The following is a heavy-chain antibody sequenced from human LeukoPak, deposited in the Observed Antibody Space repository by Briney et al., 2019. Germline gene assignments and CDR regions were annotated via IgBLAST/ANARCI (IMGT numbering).Heavy chain of an antibody. V-gene: IGHV4-30-4*08. CDR3: ARDEKTYCDFWSGNIPGAFDI. CDR2: IYYSGST. D-gene: IGHD3-3*01. CDR1: GGSISSGDYY. J-gene: IGHJ3*02. Sequence: PSQTLSLTCTVSGGSISSGDYYWSWIRQPPGKGLEWIGYIYYSGSTYYNPSLKSRVTISVDTSKNQFSLKLSSVTAADTAVYYCARDEKTYCDFWSGNIPGAFDIWGQGTMVTVSS.